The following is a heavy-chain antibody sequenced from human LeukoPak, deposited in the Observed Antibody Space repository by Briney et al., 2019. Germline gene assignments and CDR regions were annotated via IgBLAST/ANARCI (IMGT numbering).Heavy chain of an antibody. CDR2: ISAYNGKT. Sequence: ASVKVSCTASGYTFTSFGISWVRQAPGQGLEWRGWISAYNGKTNYAQKLQGRVTMTTDTSTSTAYLELRSLTSDDPAVYFCARDKYSSGWSDVCDYWGQGTLVTVSS. V-gene: IGHV1-18*01. J-gene: IGHJ4*02. CDR3: ARDKYSSGWSDVCDY. CDR1: GYTFTSFG. D-gene: IGHD6-19*01.